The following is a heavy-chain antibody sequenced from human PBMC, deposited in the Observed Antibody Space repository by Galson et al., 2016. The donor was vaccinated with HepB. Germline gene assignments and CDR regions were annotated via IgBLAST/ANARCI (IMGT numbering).Heavy chain of an antibody. V-gene: IGHV3-23*01. CDR2: IGGSGDST. CDR3: ARNQWLVRPWPHRLDY. J-gene: IGHJ4*02. D-gene: IGHD6-19*01. CDR1: GFRFSNYA. Sequence: SLRLSCAASGFRFSNYAMSWVRQAPGKGPQWVSAIGGSGDSTFYADSVKGRFTISRDNSKNTLFLQMNSLRAEDTAVYYCARNQWLVRPWPHRLDYWGQGTLVTVSS.